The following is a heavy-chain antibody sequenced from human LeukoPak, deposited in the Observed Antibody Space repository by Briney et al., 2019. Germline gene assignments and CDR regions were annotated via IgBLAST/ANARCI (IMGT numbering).Heavy chain of an antibody. CDR1: GFTFSSYA. CDR3: ARIPTLSSGSYERGHQSDY. J-gene: IGHJ4*02. Sequence: PAGTLRLSCAASGFTFSSYAMHWVRQAPGKGLEWVAVISYDGSNKYYADSVKGRFTISRDNSKNTLYLQMNSLRAEDTAVYYCARIPTLSSGSYERGHQSDYWGQGPLVSVPS. D-gene: IGHD1-26*01. V-gene: IGHV3-30-3*01. CDR2: ISYDGSNK.